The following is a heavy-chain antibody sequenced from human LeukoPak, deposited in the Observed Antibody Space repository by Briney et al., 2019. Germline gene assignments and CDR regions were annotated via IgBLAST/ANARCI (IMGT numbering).Heavy chain of an antibody. J-gene: IGHJ4*02. CDR3: ARIMVATTREAFDY. Sequence: GGSLRLSCAASGFTFSSYEMNWVRQAPGKGLEWVSYISSSGSSIYYADSVKGRFTISRDNAKNSLYLQMNSLRAEDTAVYYCARIMVATTREAFDYWGQGTLVTVSS. CDR2: ISSSGSSI. V-gene: IGHV3-48*03. CDR1: GFTFSSYE. D-gene: IGHD5-12*01.